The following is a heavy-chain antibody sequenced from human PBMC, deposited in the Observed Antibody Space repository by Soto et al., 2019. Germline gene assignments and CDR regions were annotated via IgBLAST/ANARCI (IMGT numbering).Heavy chain of an antibody. Sequence: QVQLQESGPGLVKPSQTLSLTCTVSGGSISGGDYYWSWIRQPPGRGLEWIGYIYYRGRTDYNPSLKSRVTISVDTSKNQFSLKLNSVTAADTAVYYCARAIHIAVVTAIPSDWFDPWGQGTLVTVSS. V-gene: IGHV4-30-4*01. CDR1: GGSISGGDYY. CDR3: ARAIHIAVVTAIPSDWFDP. CDR2: IYYRGRT. D-gene: IGHD2-21*02. J-gene: IGHJ5*02.